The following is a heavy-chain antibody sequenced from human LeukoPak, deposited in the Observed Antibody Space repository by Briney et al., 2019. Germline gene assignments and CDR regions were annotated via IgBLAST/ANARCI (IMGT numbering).Heavy chain of an antibody. CDR3: ARDGSGGSSFDH. CDR2: IPSDEITK. J-gene: IGHJ4*02. Sequence: GGSLRLSCAASGFTFNTFGMHWVRQAPGKGLEWVSLIPSDEITKFYADSVKGRFTIFRDNSKNTLYLQMNGLRVEDTAIYYCARDGSGGSSFDHWGQGTLVTVSS. V-gene: IGHV3-30*19. CDR1: GFTFNTFG. D-gene: IGHD2-15*01.